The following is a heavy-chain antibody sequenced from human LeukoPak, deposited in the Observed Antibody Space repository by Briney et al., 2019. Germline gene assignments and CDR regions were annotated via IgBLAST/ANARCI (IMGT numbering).Heavy chain of an antibody. CDR2: ISGSGGTT. D-gene: IGHD6-19*01. J-gene: IGHJ4*02. Sequence: GGSLRLSCAASGFTFSDYYMSWIRQAPGKGLEWVSGISGSGGTTYYADSVKGRFTISRDNSKNTLYLQMNSLRAEDTAVYYCAKVGSGWYYFDYWGQGTLVTVS. CDR1: GFTFSDYY. CDR3: AKVGSGWYYFDY. V-gene: IGHV3-23*01.